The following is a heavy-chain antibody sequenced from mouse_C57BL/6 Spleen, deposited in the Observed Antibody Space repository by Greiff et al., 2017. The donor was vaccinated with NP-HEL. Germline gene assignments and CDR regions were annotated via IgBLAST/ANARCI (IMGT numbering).Heavy chain of an antibody. Sequence: VKLMESGPELVKPGASVKISCKASGYAFSSSWMNWVKQRPGKGLEWIGRIYPGDGDTNYNGKFKGKATLTADKSSSTAYMQLSSLTSEDSAVYFCARRDGYLYYFDYWGQGTTLTVSS. CDR2: IYPGDGDT. D-gene: IGHD2-3*01. V-gene: IGHV1-82*01. CDR3: ARRDGYLYYFDY. J-gene: IGHJ2*01. CDR1: GYAFSSSW.